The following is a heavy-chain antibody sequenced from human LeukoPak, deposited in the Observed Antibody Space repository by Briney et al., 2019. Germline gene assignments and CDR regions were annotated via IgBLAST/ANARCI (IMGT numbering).Heavy chain of an antibody. CDR2: TYSGGST. V-gene: IGHV3-53*01. J-gene: IGHJ5*02. Sequence: PGGSLRLSCAASGFTVSSYYMSWVRQAPGKGLEWVSVTYSGGSTYYADSVKGRFTISRDNSKNTLYLQMNSLRAEDTAVYYCAKSKAYSDTLNWFDPWGQGTLVTVSS. D-gene: IGHD2-21*01. CDR1: GFTVSSYY. CDR3: AKSKAYSDTLNWFDP.